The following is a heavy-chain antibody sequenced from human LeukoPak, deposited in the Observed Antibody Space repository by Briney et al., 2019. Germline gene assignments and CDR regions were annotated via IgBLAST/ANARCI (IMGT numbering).Heavy chain of an antibody. Sequence: QPGGSLRLSCAASGFAFSNYAMSWVRQAPGKGLEWVSSISGNDDSTYYADSVEGRFTISRDNSKNTLCLQMNTLRAEDTAVYYCAKNRGYCSGGTCYGDYWGQGTLVTVSS. V-gene: IGHV3-23*01. CDR1: GFAFSNYA. J-gene: IGHJ4*02. CDR3: AKNRGYCSGGTCYGDY. CDR2: ISGNDDST. D-gene: IGHD2-15*01.